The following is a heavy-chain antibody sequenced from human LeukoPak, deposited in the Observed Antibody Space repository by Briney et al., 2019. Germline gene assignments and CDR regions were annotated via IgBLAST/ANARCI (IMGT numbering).Heavy chain of an antibody. Sequence: SDTLSHTCTVSGGAISSGRYYWSWIRQPAGKGLERIGRISTSGSTHYNPSPKSRVTISVDTSKNQFSLKLGSVTAADTVVYYCAILKYDLLSGYYLDFDYWGQGTLVSVSS. CDR1: GGAISSGRYY. CDR2: ISTSGST. J-gene: IGHJ4*02. D-gene: IGHD3-9*01. V-gene: IGHV4-61*02. CDR3: AILKYDLLSGYYLDFDY.